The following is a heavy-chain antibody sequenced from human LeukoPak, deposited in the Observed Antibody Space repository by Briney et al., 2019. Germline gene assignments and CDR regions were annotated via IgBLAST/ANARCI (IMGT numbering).Heavy chain of an antibody. V-gene: IGHV4-59*08. J-gene: IGHJ4*02. CDR2: ISYSGNT. Sequence: SETLSLTRPVSGDSIRPYHWHWLRQSPGKELAWLGYISYSGNTNYHPSVKSRVTISLDTSKNHFSLRLNSVTAADTAVHYCARRSLIAAEDYWGQGTLVTVSS. CDR3: ARRSLIAAEDY. CDR1: GDSIRPYH. D-gene: IGHD6-6*01.